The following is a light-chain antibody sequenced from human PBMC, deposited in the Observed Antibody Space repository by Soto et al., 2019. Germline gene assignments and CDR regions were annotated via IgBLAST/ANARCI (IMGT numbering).Light chain of an antibody. CDR1: QSVSGY. Sequence: EIVLTQSPATLSLSPGETATLSCRASQSVSGYLAWYQQKPGQAPRLLIYAASNRATGIPARFSGSGSRTDFILTISSLEPEDFAVYYCQQRSNWPFIFGPGTKVDIK. J-gene: IGKJ3*01. V-gene: IGKV3-11*01. CDR2: AAS. CDR3: QQRSNWPFI.